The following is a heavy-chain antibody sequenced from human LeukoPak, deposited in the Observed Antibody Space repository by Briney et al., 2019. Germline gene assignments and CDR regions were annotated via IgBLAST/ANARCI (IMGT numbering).Heavy chain of an antibody. CDR1: GFSVSSNY. D-gene: IGHD3-10*01. Sequence: PGGSLRLSCAASGFSVSSNYMSWVRQAPGKGLEWVSVIYTGGSTYYADSVKGRFTISRDNSKNTLSLQMISLRAEDTAVYYCARFSRGSGSFDYWGQGTLVTVSS. CDR2: IYTGGST. V-gene: IGHV3-53*01. J-gene: IGHJ4*02. CDR3: ARFSRGSGSFDY.